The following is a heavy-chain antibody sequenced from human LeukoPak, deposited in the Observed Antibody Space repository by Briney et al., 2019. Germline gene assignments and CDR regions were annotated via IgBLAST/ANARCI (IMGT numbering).Heavy chain of an antibody. CDR1: GGPISSYY. V-gene: IGHV4-59*08. J-gene: IGHJ5*02. CDR2: IYYSGST. D-gene: IGHD6-13*01. Sequence: PSETLSLTCTVSGGPISSYYWSWIRQPPGKGLEWIGYIYYSGSTNYNPSLKSRVTISVDTSKNQFSLKLSSVTAADTAVYYCARHGGSSWYDNWFDPWGQGTLVTVSS. CDR3: ARHGGSSWYDNWFDP.